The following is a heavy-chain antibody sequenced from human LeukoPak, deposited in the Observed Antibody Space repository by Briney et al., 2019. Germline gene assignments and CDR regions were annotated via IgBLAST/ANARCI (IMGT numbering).Heavy chain of an antibody. CDR1: GGSISSGSYY. D-gene: IGHD6-13*01. Sequence: MPSETLSLTCTVSGGSISSGSYYWSWIRQPAGKGLEWIGRIYTSGSTNYNPSLKSRVTISVDTSKNQFSLKLSSVTAADTAVYYCARAWVGSSWPDVNWFDPWGQGTLVTVSS. CDR3: ARAWVGSSWPDVNWFDP. CDR2: IYTSGST. J-gene: IGHJ5*02. V-gene: IGHV4-61*02.